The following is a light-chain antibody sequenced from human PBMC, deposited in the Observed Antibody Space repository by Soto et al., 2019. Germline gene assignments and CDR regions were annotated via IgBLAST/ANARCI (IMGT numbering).Light chain of an antibody. J-gene: IGLJ1*01. Sequence: QSVLTQPPSVSGAPGQRVTISCTGSSSNIGAGYDVHWYQQLPGTAPKLLIYGNIKRPSGVPDRFSGSKSGTSASLAITGLQAEDEAYYYCQSYDSTLSARYVFGTGTKLTVL. CDR1: SSNIGAGYD. CDR2: GNI. CDR3: QSYDSTLSARYV. V-gene: IGLV1-40*01.